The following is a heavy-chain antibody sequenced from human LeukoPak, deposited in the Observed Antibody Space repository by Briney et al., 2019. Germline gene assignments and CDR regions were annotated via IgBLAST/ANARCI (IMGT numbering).Heavy chain of an antibody. CDR3: ARLREQLVHYYYYYMDV. CDR1: GGSFSGYY. CDR2: INHSGST. V-gene: IGHV4-34*01. D-gene: IGHD6-6*01. J-gene: IGHJ6*03. Sequence: PSETLSLTCAVYGGSFSGYYWSWIRQPPGKGLEWIGEINHSGSTNYNPSLKSRVTISVDTSKNQFSLKLSSVTAADTAVYYRARLREQLVHYYYYYMDVWGKGTTVTVSS.